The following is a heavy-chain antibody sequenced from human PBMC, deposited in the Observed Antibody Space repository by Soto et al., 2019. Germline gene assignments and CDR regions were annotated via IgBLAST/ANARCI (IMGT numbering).Heavy chain of an antibody. Sequence: EVQLVESGGGLVQPGGSLRLSCAASGFTFSSYWMHWVRQAPGKGLVWVSRINSDGSSTSYADSVKGRFTISRDNAKNTLYLQMNSLRAEDTAVYYCARDCGGDCHSAAFDIWGQGTMVTVSS. CDR3: ARDCGGDCHSAAFDI. CDR2: INSDGSST. CDR1: GFTFSSYW. V-gene: IGHV3-74*01. J-gene: IGHJ3*02. D-gene: IGHD2-21*02.